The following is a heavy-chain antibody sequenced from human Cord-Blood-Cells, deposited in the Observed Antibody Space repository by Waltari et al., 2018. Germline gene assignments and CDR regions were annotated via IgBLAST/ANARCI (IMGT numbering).Heavy chain of an antibody. CDR1: GLPFSSYG. Sequence: QVQLVESGGGVVQPGRSLRLSCAASGLPFSSYGMHWVRQAPGKGLEWVAVISYDGSNKYYADSVKGRFTISRDNSKNTLYLQMNSLRAEDTAVYYCAKDKNLTFDLWGRGTLVTVSS. CDR2: ISYDGSNK. CDR3: AKDKNLTFDL. V-gene: IGHV3-30*18. J-gene: IGHJ2*01.